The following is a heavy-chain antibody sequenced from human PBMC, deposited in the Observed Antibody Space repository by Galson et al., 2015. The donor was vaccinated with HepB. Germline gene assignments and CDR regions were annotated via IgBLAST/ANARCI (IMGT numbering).Heavy chain of an antibody. V-gene: IGHV1-8*01. CDR1: GYTFTSYD. J-gene: IGHJ4*02. CDR3: ARVDFWSGYSPDY. CDR2: MNPNSGNT. Sequence: SVKVSCKASGYTFTSYDINWVRQATGQGLEWMGWMNPNSGNTGYAQKFQGRVTMTRNTSISTAYMELSSLRSEDTAVYYCARVDFWSGYSPDYWGQGTLVTVSS. D-gene: IGHD3-3*01.